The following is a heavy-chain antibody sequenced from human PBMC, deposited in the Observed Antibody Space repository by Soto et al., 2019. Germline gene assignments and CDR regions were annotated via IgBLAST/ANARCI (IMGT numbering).Heavy chain of an antibody. V-gene: IGHV3-23*01. CDR3: RINWCGAYGMDV. J-gene: IGHJ6*02. D-gene: IGHD3-10*01. Sequence: GGSLRLSCAASGFTFSSYAISWVRQAPGKGQEWVSAIRGSGGSTYYADSVKGRFTISRDNAKNTLYLQMNSLRADDTAVYYYRINWCGAYGMDVWGQGTTVTVSS. CDR1: GFTFSSYA. CDR2: IRGSGGST.